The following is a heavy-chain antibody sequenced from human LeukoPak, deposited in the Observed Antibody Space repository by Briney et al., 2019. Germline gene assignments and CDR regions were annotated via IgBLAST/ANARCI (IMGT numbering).Heavy chain of an antibody. J-gene: IGHJ4*02. CDR2: ISGSGGST. Sequence: GGSLRLSCVASGFTFSSYAMSWVRQAPGKGLEWVSSISGSGGSTYYADSVKGRFTISRDNSKNTLYLQMNSLRAEDTAVYYCAKITMIAGFDYWGQGTLVTVSS. V-gene: IGHV3-23*01. D-gene: IGHD3-22*01. CDR1: GFTFSSYA. CDR3: AKITMIAGFDY.